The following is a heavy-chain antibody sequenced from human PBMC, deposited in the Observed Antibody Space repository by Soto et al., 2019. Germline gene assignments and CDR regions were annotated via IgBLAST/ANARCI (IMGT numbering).Heavy chain of an antibody. CDR1: GFSLSTSGLG. CDR2: IYWDDDK. J-gene: IGHJ5*02. D-gene: IGHD3-3*01. CDR3: AHATPPYYDFWSGTPPGGWFDP. V-gene: IGHV2-5*02. Sequence: QITLKESGPTLVKPTQTLTLTCTFSGFSLSTSGLGVGWIRQPPGKALQGLALIYWDDDKRYSPSLKIRLTINKDTSKHPVVLTMTNMDPVDTATYYCAHATPPYYDFWSGTPPGGWFDPWGQGTLVTVSS.